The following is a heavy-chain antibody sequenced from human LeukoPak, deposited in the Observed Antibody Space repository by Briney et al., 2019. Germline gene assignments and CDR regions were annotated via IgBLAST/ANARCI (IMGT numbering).Heavy chain of an antibody. V-gene: IGHV3-7*01. Sequence: AGGSLRLSCAASGFTFSSYWMSWVRQAPGKGLEWVANIKQDGSEKYYVDSVKGRFTISRDNAKNSLYLQMNTLRAEDTAVCYCARPSRQKRAGDAFDLWGQGTMVTVSS. CDR3: ARPSRQKRAGDAFDL. CDR2: IKQDGSEK. J-gene: IGHJ3*01. CDR1: GFTFSSYW.